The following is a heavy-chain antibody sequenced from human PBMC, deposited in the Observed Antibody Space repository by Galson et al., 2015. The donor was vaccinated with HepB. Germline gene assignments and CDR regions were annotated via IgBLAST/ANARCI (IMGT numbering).Heavy chain of an antibody. V-gene: IGHV3-21*01. Sequence: SLRLSCAASGFTFSSYSMNWVRQAPGKGLEWVSSISSSSSYIYYADSVKGRFTISRDNAKNSLYLQMNSLRAEDTAVYYCAREFLAWGGPIAVAGTRRWFDPWGQGTLVTVSS. J-gene: IGHJ5*02. CDR2: ISSSSSYI. D-gene: IGHD6-19*01. CDR1: GFTFSSYS. CDR3: AREFLAWGGPIAVAGTRRWFDP.